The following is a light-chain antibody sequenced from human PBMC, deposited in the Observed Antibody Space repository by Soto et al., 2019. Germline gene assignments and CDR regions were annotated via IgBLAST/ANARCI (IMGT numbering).Light chain of an antibody. CDR2: GNS. CDR3: QSYDSSLTGSKV. CDR1: SSNIGAGFD. V-gene: IGLV1-40*01. Sequence: SLLTHPPSVSQTPAQMVTISCTRSSSNIGAGFDVHWYQQLPGTAPKLLIYGNSNRPSGVPDRFSGSRSGTSASLAITGLQAEDEADYYCQSYDSSLTGSKVFGRGTKV. J-gene: IGLJ1*01.